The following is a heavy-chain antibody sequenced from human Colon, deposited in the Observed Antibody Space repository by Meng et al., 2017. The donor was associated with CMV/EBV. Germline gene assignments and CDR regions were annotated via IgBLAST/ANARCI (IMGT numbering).Heavy chain of an antibody. J-gene: IGHJ4*02. D-gene: IGHD3-10*01. V-gene: IGHV4-39*07. CDR2: IYNSGST. CDR1: GGSFTTNSYF. CDR3: ARGVLNFFDY. Sequence: RQCEDSGPGLLKPSETLSLTCSVSGGSFTTNSYFWAWIRQPPGKGLEYIGSIYNSGSTCYNASLKSRVTMSVDTSKNQFSLKLSSVTAADTAKYYCARGVLNFFDYWGQGTLVTVSS.